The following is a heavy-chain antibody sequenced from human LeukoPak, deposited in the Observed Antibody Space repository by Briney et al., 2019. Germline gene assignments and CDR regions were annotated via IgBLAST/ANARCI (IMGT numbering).Heavy chain of an antibody. Sequence: PGGSLRLSCEASGFSFSSYWMSWVRQAPGKGPEWVANIKQDGSEKYYQDSLKGRFTVSRDNAKNSLYLQINSLRVGDTAVYFCARVGAATFYWYYMDVWGKGTTVTVSS. D-gene: IGHD2-15*01. CDR2: IKQDGSEK. V-gene: IGHV3-7*01. J-gene: IGHJ6*03. CDR3: ARVGAATFYWYYMDV. CDR1: GFSFSSYW.